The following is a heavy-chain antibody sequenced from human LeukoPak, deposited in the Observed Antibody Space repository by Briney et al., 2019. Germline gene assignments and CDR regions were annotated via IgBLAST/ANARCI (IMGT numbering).Heavy chain of an antibody. D-gene: IGHD6-13*01. V-gene: IGHV5-51*01. CDR2: IYPGDSDT. J-gene: IGHJ6*03. Sequence: GESLKISCKGSGYSFTSYWIGWVRQMPGKGLEWMGIIYPGDSDTRYSPSFQGQVTISADKSISTAYLQWSSLKASDTAMYYCARRTSSWYVHYYYYMDVWGKGTTVTVSS. CDR3: ARRTSSWYVHYYYYMDV. CDR1: GYSFTSYW.